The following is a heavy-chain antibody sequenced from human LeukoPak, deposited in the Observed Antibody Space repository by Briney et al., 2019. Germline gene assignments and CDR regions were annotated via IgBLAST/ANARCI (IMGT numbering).Heavy chain of an antibody. CDR1: GFTFRSYW. J-gene: IGHJ4*02. Sequence: PGGSLRLSCVASGFTFRSYWMSWVRQAPGKGLEWVATIKQDGSEKYYVDSVKGRFTTSRDIAQNSLYLQMNSLRAEDTAVYFCARDPGYDFWTGYYDFWGQGTLVTVSS. D-gene: IGHD3-3*01. V-gene: IGHV3-7*05. CDR2: IKQDGSEK. CDR3: ARDPGYDFWTGYYDF.